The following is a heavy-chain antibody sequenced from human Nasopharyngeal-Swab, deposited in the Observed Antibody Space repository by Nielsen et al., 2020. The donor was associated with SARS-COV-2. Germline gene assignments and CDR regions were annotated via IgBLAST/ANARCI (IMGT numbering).Heavy chain of an antibody. D-gene: IGHD3-10*01. J-gene: IGHJ5*02. CDR1: GGSLSGYY. Sequence: SETLSLTSAVYGGSLSGYYWSWISQPPGNGREWIGEINHSGSTNNNPSRKSRVTISVDTSKNQFSLKLSSVTAADTSVYYCARDYSSFELLWFGELLARTRSNWFDPWGQGTLVTVSS. V-gene: IGHV4-34*01. CDR2: INHSGST. CDR3: ARDYSSFELLWFGELLARTRSNWFDP.